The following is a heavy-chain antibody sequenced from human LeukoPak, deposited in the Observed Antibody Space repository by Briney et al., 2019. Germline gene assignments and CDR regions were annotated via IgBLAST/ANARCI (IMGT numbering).Heavy chain of an antibody. V-gene: IGHV3-48*02. D-gene: IGHD3-9*01. CDR3: ATDLRYAFDY. Sequence: GRCLRLACATSGFSFTDYPMNWVRQAPGKGLGWISNIRTTVEGAKYAYYAASVKGRVTISGDDGKNTLYLHMNGLRDVDPAVYYGATDLRYAFDYWGQGILVTVSS. J-gene: IGHJ4*02. CDR1: GFSFTDYP. CDR2: IRTTVEGAKYA.